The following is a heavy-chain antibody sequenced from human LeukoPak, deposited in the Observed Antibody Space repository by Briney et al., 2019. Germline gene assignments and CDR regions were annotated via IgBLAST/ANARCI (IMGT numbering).Heavy chain of an antibody. CDR2: IFGSGGSP. CDR3: GKTTVGYSSGQKPAWPVDY. J-gene: IGHJ4*02. D-gene: IGHD5-18*01. V-gene: IGHV3-23*01. CDR1: GFTFGSHA. Sequence: VGSLRLSCEASGFTFGSHAMYWVRQAPGKGLEWVAGIFGSGGSPHYADPVKGRFTISRDNSRNTVYLQINSLRAEDTAVYYCGKTTVGYSSGQKPAWPVDYWGQGTLVTVSS.